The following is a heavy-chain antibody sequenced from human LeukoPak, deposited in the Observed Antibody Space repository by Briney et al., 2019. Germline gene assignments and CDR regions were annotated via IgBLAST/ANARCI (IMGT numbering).Heavy chain of an antibody. Sequence: PSQTLSLTCVISGDSVSSNSAAWTWIRQSPSRGLEWLGRTYYRPKWYSNYALSVKSRITINPDTSKNQFSLQLNSVTPEDTAVYYCARETTNYYFFDYWGQGTLVTVSS. D-gene: IGHD1-7*01. CDR1: GDSVSSNSAA. J-gene: IGHJ4*02. CDR3: ARETTNYYFFDY. V-gene: IGHV6-1*01. CDR2: TYYRPKWYS.